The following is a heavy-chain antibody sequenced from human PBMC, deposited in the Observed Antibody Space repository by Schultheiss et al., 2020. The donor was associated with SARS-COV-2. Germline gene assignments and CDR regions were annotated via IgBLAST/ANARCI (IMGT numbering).Heavy chain of an antibody. V-gene: IGHV4-31*02. CDR2: IYYSGST. CDR1: GFTFSSYW. Sequence: LRLSCAASGFTFSSYWMHWVRQAPGKGLEWIGYIYYSGSTYYNPSLKSRVTISVDTSKNQFSLKLSSVTAADTAVYYCARDQIHWFDPWGQGTLVTVSS. J-gene: IGHJ5*02. CDR3: ARDQIHWFDP.